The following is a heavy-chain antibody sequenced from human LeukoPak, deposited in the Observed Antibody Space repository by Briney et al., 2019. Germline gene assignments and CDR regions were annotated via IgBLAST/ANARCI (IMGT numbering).Heavy chain of an antibody. CDR3: ARGRGRQATDAFDI. D-gene: IGHD3-16*01. J-gene: IGHJ3*02. Sequence: GESLKISCKGSGYSFTNYWIGWVRQMPGKGLEWMGIIYPGDSDIRYSPSFQGQVTISADKSISTAYLQCSSLQASDTAMYYCARGRGRQATDAFDIWGQGTMVTASS. CDR2: IYPGDSDI. V-gene: IGHV5-51*01. CDR1: GYSFTNYW.